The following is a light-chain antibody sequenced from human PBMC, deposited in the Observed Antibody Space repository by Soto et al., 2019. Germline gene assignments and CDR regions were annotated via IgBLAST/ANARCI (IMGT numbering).Light chain of an antibody. V-gene: IGLV2-8*01. J-gene: IGLJ1*01. CDR3: SSYAGSNNLGV. Sequence: QSVLTQPPSASGSPGQSVTISCTGTSSDVGGYNYVSWYQQHPGKAPKLMIYEVSKRPSGVPDRFAGSKSGNTASLNVSGLQAEDEADYYGSSYAGSNNLGVFGTGTKLTVL. CDR1: SSDVGGYNY. CDR2: EVS.